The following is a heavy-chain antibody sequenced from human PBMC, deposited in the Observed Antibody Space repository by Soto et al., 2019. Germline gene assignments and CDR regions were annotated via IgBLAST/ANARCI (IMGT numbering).Heavy chain of an antibody. J-gene: IGHJ6*02. V-gene: IGHV3-30*03. CDR1: GFTFSSYG. Sequence: PGGSLRLSCAASGFTFSSYGMHWVRQAPGKGLEWVAVISYDGSNKYYADSVKGRFTISRDNSKNTLYLQMNSLRAEDTAVYYCARVAAAGNPYYYYGMDVWGQGTTVTVSS. CDR3: ARVAAAGNPYYYYGMDV. CDR2: ISYDGSNK. D-gene: IGHD6-13*01.